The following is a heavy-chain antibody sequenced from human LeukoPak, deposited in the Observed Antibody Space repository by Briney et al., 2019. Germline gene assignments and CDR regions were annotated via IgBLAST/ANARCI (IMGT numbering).Heavy chain of an antibody. CDR3: AREQYEGYCSSTSCYYFDY. CDR1: GGTFSSYA. J-gene: IGHJ4*02. V-gene: IGHV1-69*13. CDR2: IIPIFGTA. Sequence: SVKVSCKASGGTFSSYAICWVRQAPGQGLEWMGGIIPIFGTANYAQKFQGRVTITADESTSTAYMELSSLRSEDTAVYYCAREQYEGYCSSTSCYYFDYWGQGTLVTVSS. D-gene: IGHD2-2*01.